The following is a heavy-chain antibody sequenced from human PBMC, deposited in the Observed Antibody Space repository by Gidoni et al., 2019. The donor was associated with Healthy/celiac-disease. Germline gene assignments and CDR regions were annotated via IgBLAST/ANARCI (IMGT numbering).Heavy chain of an antibody. D-gene: IGHD3-22*01. CDR1: GGSLIGYY. Sequence: QVQLQQLGAVLSKPSETLSLPCPVYGGSLIGYYWSWIRQPPGKGLEWIGEINHSGSTNYNPSLKSRGTISVDTSKNQVSLKLSSVTAAETAVYYCARGRDYYDRSGYLYWGQGTLVTGSS. V-gene: IGHV4-34*01. CDR2: INHSGST. J-gene: IGHJ4*02. CDR3: ARGRDYYDRSGYLY.